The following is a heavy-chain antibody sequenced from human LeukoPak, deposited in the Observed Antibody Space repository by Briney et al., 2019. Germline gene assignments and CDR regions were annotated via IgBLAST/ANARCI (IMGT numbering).Heavy chain of an antibody. J-gene: IGHJ6*03. CDR3: ARDQYPAYYYYYMDV. D-gene: IGHD2-2*01. V-gene: IGHV3-30-3*01. Sequence: GGSLRLSCAASGVTFSSYAMHWVRQAPGTGLERVAVVSYDGSNKYYADSVKGRFTISRDNSNNTLYLQTNSLRAEDTAVYYCARDQYPAYYYYYMDVWGKGTTVTVSS. CDR1: GVTFSSYA. CDR2: VSYDGSNK.